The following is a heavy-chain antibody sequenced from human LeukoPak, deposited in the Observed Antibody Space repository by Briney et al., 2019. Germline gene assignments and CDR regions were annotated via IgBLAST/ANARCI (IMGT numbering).Heavy chain of an antibody. Sequence: GGSLRLSGSASGFTFSNYAIHWVRQAPGKGLEYVSTISDNGGNTNYADSVKGRFTISRDNSKNTLYLQMSSLRPEDTAVYYCVKAAGSWYGYFDYWGQGTLVTVSS. CDR1: GFTFSNYA. CDR2: ISDNGGNT. CDR3: VKAAGSWYGYFDY. D-gene: IGHD6-13*01. V-gene: IGHV3-64D*06. J-gene: IGHJ4*02.